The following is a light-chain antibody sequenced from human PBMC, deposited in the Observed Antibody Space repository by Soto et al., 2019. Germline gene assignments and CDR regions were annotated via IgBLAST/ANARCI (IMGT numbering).Light chain of an antibody. J-gene: IGLJ1*01. CDR3: SSYTSSSTLLYV. V-gene: IGLV2-14*01. Sequence: QSVLTQPASVSGSPGQSITISCTGTGSDVGGYNYVSWYQQHPGKAPKLMIYDVSNRPSGVSNRFSGSKSGNTASLTISGLQAEDEADYYCSSYTSSSTLLYVFGNGTKVTVL. CDR2: DVS. CDR1: GSDVGGYNY.